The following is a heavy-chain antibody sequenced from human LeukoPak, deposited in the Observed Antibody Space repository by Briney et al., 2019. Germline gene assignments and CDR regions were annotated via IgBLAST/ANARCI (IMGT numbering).Heavy chain of an antibody. CDR1: GFTFSSYA. Sequence: GGSLRLSCAASGFTFSSYAMSWVRQAPGKGLEWVSAISGSGGSTYYTDSVKGRFTISRDNSKNTLYLQMNSLRAEDTAVYYCAKDPLVGATTGYFQHWGQGTLVTVSS. D-gene: IGHD1-26*01. V-gene: IGHV3-23*01. J-gene: IGHJ1*01. CDR2: ISGSGGST. CDR3: AKDPLVGATTGYFQH.